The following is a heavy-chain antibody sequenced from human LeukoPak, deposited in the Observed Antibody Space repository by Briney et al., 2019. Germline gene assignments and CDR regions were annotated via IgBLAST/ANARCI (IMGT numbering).Heavy chain of an antibody. Sequence: GGSLRLSCAASGFTVSSNYMSWVRQAPGKGLEWVSVIYSGGSTYYADSVKGRFTISRDNSKNTLYLQMNSLRAEDTAVYYCARSTRASSGSYYFDYWGQGTLVTVSS. V-gene: IGHV3-66*01. D-gene: IGHD1-26*01. CDR3: ARSTRASSGSYYFDY. J-gene: IGHJ4*02. CDR2: IYSGGST. CDR1: GFTVSSNY.